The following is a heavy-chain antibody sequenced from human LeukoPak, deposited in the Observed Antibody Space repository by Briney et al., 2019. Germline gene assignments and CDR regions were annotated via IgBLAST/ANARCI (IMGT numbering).Heavy chain of an antibody. D-gene: IGHD6-13*01. CDR2: IIPIFGTA. CDR3: ARDPIGSRWPYYFDY. V-gene: IGHV1-69*13. J-gene: IGHJ4*02. Sequence: GASVKVSCKASGGTFSSYAISWVRQAPGQGLEWMGGIIPIFGTANYAQKFQGRVTITADESTSTAYMDLSSLRSEDTAVYYCARDPIGSRWPYYFDYWGQGTLVTVSS. CDR1: GGTFSSYA.